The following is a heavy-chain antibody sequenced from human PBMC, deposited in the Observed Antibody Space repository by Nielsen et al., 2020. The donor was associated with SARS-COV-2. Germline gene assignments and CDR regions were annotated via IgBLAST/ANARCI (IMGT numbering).Heavy chain of an antibody. D-gene: IGHD2-8*01. CDR2: ISSSGSTI. CDR3: ARESSIVLMVYVHHYGMDV. Sequence: GGSLRLSCAASGFTFSSYEMNWVRQAPGKGLEWVSYISSSGSTIYYAASVKGRFTISRDNAKNSLYLQMNSLRAEDTAVYYCARESSIVLMVYVHHYGMDVWGQGTTVTVSS. V-gene: IGHV3-48*03. CDR1: GFTFSSYE. J-gene: IGHJ6*02.